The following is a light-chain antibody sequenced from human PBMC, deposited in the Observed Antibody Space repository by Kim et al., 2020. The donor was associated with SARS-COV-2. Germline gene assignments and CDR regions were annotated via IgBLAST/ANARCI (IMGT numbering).Light chain of an antibody. Sequence: DIQMTQSPSTLSASVGDRVTITCRASQSISTLLAWYQHKPGKAPKLLIYQASTLESGVPSRFSGSGSGTDFTLTISTLQPDDFATYYCQQCSSYSWTFGQGTKVDIK. CDR3: QQCSSYSWT. J-gene: IGKJ1*01. CDR1: QSISTL. CDR2: QAS. V-gene: IGKV1-5*03.